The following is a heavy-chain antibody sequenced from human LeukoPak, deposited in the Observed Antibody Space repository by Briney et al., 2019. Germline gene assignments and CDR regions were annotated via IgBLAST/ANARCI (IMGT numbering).Heavy chain of an antibody. V-gene: IGHV3-21*01. D-gene: IGHD2-2*01. CDR3: ARGGYQPYYYMDV. CDR2: ISSSSGYI. Sequence: GGSLRLSCAASGFTFSSYAMNWVRQAPGKGLEWVSSISSSSGYIFYADSVKGRFTISRDNSKKIVYLQMDSLRVDDTAVYYCARGGYQPYYYMDVWGTGTTVTVSS. CDR1: GFTFSSYA. J-gene: IGHJ6*03.